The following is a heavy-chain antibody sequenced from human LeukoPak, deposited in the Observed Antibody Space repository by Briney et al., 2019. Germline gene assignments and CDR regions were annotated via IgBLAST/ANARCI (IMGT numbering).Heavy chain of an antibody. D-gene: IGHD3-22*01. J-gene: IGHJ4*02. CDR3: AGLVGRYSSGLYYYYFDY. CDR1: GDSINSLDL. V-gene: IGHV4-4*02. Sequence: SETLFLTCTVSGDSINSLDLWSWVRQPPGKGLVWIGEMYLSGTTHSNPSVKSRVTISIDKSKNQFFLNLSSVTAADTAVYYCAGLVGRYSSGLYYYYFDYWGQGTLVTVSS. CDR2: MYLSGTT.